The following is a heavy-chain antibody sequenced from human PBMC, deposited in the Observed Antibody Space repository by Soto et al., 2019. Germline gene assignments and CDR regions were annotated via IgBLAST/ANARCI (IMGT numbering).Heavy chain of an antibody. J-gene: IGHJ4*02. CDR3: AKDPGSGSYFY. CDR1: GLTFDDYA. Sequence: GGSLRLSCAASGLTFDDYAMHWVRQAPGKGLEWVAVISYDGSNKYYADSVKGRFTISRDNSKNTLYLQMNSLRAEDTAVYYCAKDPGSGSYFYWGQGTLVTVSS. D-gene: IGHD1-26*01. CDR2: ISYDGSNK. V-gene: IGHV3-30*18.